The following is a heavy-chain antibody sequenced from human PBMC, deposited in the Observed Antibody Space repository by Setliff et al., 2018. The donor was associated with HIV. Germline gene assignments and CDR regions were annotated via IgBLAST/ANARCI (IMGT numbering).Heavy chain of an antibody. V-gene: IGHV3-7*01. CDR3: ARDKRYYYDSSGYYGY. Sequence: ASVKVSCKASGFTFSSYWMSWVRQAPGKGLEWVANIKQDGSEKYYVDSVKGRFTISRDNAKNSLYLQMNSLRAEDTAVYYCARDKRYYYDSSGYYGYWGQGTLVTVSS. CDR1: GFTFSSYW. D-gene: IGHD3-22*01. J-gene: IGHJ4*02. CDR2: IKQDGSEK.